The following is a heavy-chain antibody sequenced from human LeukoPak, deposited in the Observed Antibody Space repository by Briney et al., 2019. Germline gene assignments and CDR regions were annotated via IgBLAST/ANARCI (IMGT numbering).Heavy chain of an antibody. CDR3: ARYSSSSGGASYYLDY. CDR1: GFTLRNYW. CDR2: ISGDGSVT. Sequence: GGSLRLSCTASGFTLRNYWMHWVRQVPGKRLVWVSCISGDGSVTNYADSVQGRFTISRDNAKNILYLQINSLRSEDTAVYYCARYSSSSGGASYYLDYWGHGTLVTVSS. V-gene: IGHV3-74*01. D-gene: IGHD6-6*01. J-gene: IGHJ4*01.